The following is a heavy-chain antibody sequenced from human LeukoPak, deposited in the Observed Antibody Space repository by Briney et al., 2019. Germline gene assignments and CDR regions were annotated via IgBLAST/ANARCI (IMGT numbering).Heavy chain of an antibody. CDR3: ARRASPYSGSYLLYFDY. CDR1: GFTFSSYA. V-gene: IGHV3-23*01. Sequence: PGGSLRLSCAASGFTFSSYAMSWVRQAPGKGLEWVSAISGSGGSTYYADSVKGRFTISRDNSKNTLYLQMNSLRAEDTAVYYCARRASPYSGSYLLYFDYWGQGTLVTVSS. CDR2: ISGSGGST. J-gene: IGHJ4*02. D-gene: IGHD1-26*01.